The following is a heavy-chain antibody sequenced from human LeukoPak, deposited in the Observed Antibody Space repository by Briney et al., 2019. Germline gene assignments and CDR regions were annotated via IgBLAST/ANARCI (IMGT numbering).Heavy chain of an antibody. D-gene: IGHD6-19*01. J-gene: IGHJ5*02. V-gene: IGHV1-18*01. CDR2: ISAYNGNT. Sequence: ASVKVSCKASGYTFTSYGISWVRQAPGQGLEWMGWISAYNGNTNYAQKLQGRVTMTTDTSTSTAYMELRSLRSDDTAVYYCARGGTMRAAVALNWFDPGAREPWSPSPQ. CDR3: ARGGTMRAAVALNWFDP. CDR1: GYTFTSYG.